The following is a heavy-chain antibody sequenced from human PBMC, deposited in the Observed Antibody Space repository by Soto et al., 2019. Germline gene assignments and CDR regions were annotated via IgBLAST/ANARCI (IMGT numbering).Heavy chain of an antibody. Sequence: PGGSLRLSCAASGFTFSSYGMHWVRQAPGKGLEWVAVIWYDGSNKYYADSVKGRFTISRDNSKNTLYLQMNSLRAEDTAVYYCARDQTQEELPSAFDIWGQGTMVTVSS. J-gene: IGHJ3*02. CDR2: IWYDGSNK. V-gene: IGHV3-33*01. D-gene: IGHD1-26*01. CDR1: GFTFSSYG. CDR3: ARDQTQEELPSAFDI.